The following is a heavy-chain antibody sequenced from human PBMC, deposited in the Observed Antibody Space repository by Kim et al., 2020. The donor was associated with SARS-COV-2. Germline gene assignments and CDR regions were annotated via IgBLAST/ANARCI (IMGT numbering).Heavy chain of an antibody. D-gene: IGHD5-12*01. CDR1: GYTFTGYY. CDR2: INPNSGGT. J-gene: IGHJ4*02. CDR3: ARGDIVATSGLDY. V-gene: IGHV1-2*04. Sequence: ASVKVSCKASGYTFTGYYMHWVRQAPGQGLEWMGWINPNSGGTNYAQKFQGWVTMTRDTSISTAYMELSRLRSDDTAVYYCARGDIVATSGLDYWGQGTLVTVSS.